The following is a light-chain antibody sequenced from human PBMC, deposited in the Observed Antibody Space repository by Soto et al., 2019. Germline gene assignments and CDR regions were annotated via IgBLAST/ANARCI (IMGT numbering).Light chain of an antibody. CDR1: QSVSSN. Sequence: EVVLTQSPATLSLSPGERATLSCRASQSVSSNLAWYQQKPGQAPRLLIDDASNRATGVPARFSGSGSGTDFTLTISDLEPEDVAVYYCQQRSSGGTYTFGQGTKLDIK. V-gene: IGKV3-11*01. J-gene: IGKJ2*01. CDR2: DAS. CDR3: QQRSSGGTYT.